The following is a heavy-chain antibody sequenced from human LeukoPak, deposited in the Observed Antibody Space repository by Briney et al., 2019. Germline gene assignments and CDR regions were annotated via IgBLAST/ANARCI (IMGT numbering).Heavy chain of an antibody. J-gene: IGHJ4*02. CDR2: ISYDGSNK. V-gene: IGHV3-30*18. CDR3: AKDPGIPYYFDY. Sequence: PGRSLRLSCAASGFTFSSYGMHWVRQAPGKGLERVAVISYDGSNKYYADSVKGRFTISRDNSKNTLYLQMNSLRAEDTAVYYCAKDPGIPYYFDYWGQGTLVTASS. CDR1: GFTFSSYG.